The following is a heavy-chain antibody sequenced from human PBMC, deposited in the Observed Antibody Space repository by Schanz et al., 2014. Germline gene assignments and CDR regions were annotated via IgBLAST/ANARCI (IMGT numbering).Heavy chain of an antibody. CDR3: AGGPRGGYIEY. CDR2: ISSSSDYI. V-gene: IGHV3-21*01. CDR1: GFTFSSYS. Sequence: EVQLVESGGGLVQSGGSLRLSCAASGFTFSSYSMSWVRQAPGKGLGWVSFISSSSDYINYADSVKGRFTISRVDARNTLHLQMDSLRDEDTAVYYCAGGPRGGYIEYWGQGTLVIVSS. J-gene: IGHJ4*02. D-gene: IGHD3-16*01.